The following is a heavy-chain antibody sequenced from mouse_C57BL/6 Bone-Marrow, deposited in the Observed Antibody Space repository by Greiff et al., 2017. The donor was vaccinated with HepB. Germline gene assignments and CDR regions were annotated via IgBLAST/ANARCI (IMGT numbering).Heavy chain of an antibody. J-gene: IGHJ4*01. CDR3: AKDWKDYAMDY. CDR1: GFTFSSYA. CDR2: ISDGGSYT. Sequence: EVKVVESGGGLVKPGGSLKLSCAASGFTFSSYAMSWVRQTPKKRLEWVATISDGGSYTYYPDNVKGRFTISRDNAKNNLYLQMSHLKSEVTAMYYCAKDWKDYAMDYWDQGTSVTVSS. V-gene: IGHV5-4*01.